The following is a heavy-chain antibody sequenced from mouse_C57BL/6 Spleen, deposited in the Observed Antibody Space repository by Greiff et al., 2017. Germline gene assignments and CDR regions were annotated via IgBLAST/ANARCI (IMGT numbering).Heavy chain of an antibody. Sequence: EVQGVESGGGLVKPGGSLKLSCAASGFTFSDYGMHWVRQAPEKGLEWVAYISSGSNTIYYADTVKGRFTLSRDNAKNPLFLQMTSLSSEDTAMYYCATLYYYGSSYFDYWGQGTTLTVSS. J-gene: IGHJ2*01. CDR1: GFTFSDYG. CDR2: ISSGSNTI. CDR3: ATLYYYGSSYFDY. V-gene: IGHV5-17*01. D-gene: IGHD1-1*01.